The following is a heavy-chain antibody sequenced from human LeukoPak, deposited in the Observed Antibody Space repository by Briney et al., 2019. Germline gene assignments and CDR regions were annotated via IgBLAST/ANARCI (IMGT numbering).Heavy chain of an antibody. CDR1: GGSISSYY. Sequence: SETLSLTCTVSGGSISSYYWTWIRQPPGKGLEWIGSLYYSGSTNYNPSPTSRVTISVDTSKNQFSLKLSSVTAADTAVYYCARRHVEYSSSSDPYYFDYWGQGTLVTVSS. V-gene: IGHV4-59*01. J-gene: IGHJ4*02. CDR2: LYYSGST. D-gene: IGHD6-6*01. CDR3: ARRHVEYSSSSDPYYFDY.